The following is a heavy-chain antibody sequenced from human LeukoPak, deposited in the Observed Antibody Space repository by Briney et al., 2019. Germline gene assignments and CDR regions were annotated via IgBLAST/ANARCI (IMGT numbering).Heavy chain of an antibody. CDR1: GGSISSYY. D-gene: IGHD2-2*01. Sequence: PSETLSLTCTVSGGSISSYYWSWIRQPPGKGLEWIGYIYYSGSTNHNPSLKSRVTISVDTSKNQFSLKLSSVTAADTAVYYCARSPYCSSTSCYGLVDYWGQGTLVTVSS. V-gene: IGHV4-59*01. J-gene: IGHJ4*02. CDR3: ARSPYCSSTSCYGLVDY. CDR2: IYYSGST.